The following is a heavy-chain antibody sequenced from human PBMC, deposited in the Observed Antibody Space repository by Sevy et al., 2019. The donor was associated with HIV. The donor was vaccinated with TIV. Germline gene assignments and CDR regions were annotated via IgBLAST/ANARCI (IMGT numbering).Heavy chain of an antibody. CDR1: GDSISGYY. J-gene: IGHJ6*02. Sequence: SETLSLTCTVSGDSISGYYWSWIRQPPGKGLEWIGYIYYSGRTDYSPSLKSRVTISEDTSKNQFSLKLSSVNAADTAMYYCARTFQEYYYGVDVWGQGTTVTVSS. V-gene: IGHV4-59*01. D-gene: IGHD3-3*02. CDR3: ARTFQEYYYGVDV. CDR2: IYYSGRT.